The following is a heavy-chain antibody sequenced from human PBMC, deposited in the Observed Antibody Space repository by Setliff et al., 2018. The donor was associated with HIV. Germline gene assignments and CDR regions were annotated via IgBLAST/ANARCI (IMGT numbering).Heavy chain of an antibody. CDR2: IYTSGIT. Sequence: ASETLSLTCTVSGDSISSYYWSWIRQPPGKGLEWIGYIYTSGITDYNPSLKSRVTISGDTSKNQFSLKLSSVTAADTAVSYCARDRRGYYYGSGSCYMDVWGTGTTVTVSS. J-gene: IGHJ6*03. D-gene: IGHD3-10*01. CDR1: GDSISSYY. CDR3: ARDRRGYYYGSGSCYMDV. V-gene: IGHV4-4*08.